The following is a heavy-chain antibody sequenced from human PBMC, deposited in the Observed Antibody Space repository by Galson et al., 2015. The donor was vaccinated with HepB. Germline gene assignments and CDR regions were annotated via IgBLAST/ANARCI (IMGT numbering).Heavy chain of an antibody. Sequence: LRLSCAASGFTFSSYAMHWVRQAPGKGLEWVAVISYDGSNKYYADSVKGRFTISRDNSKNTLYLQMNSLRAEDTAVYYCARDGPEQLTYYYYYYGMDVWGQGTTVTVSS. CDR3: ARDGPEQLTYYYYYYGMDV. D-gene: IGHD6-6*01. CDR2: ISYDGSNK. J-gene: IGHJ6*02. CDR1: GFTFSSYA. V-gene: IGHV3-30-3*01.